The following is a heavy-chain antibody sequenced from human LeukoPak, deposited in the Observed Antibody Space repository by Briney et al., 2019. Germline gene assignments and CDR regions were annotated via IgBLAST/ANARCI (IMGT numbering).Heavy chain of an antibody. CDR2: IYYSGST. CDR3: ARELRYPDAFDI. V-gene: IGHV4-31*03. D-gene: IGHD3-9*01. CDR1: GGSISSGGYY. Sequence: PSETLSLTCTVSGGSISSGGYYWSWIRQHPGKGLKWIGYIYYSGSTYYNPSLKNRVSISVDTSKNQFSLKLSSVTAADTAVYYCARELRYPDAFDIWGQGTMVTVSS. J-gene: IGHJ3*02.